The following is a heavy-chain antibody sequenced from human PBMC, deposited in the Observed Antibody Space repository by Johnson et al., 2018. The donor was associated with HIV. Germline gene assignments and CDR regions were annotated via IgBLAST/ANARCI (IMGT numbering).Heavy chain of an antibody. CDR2: INSDGSST. J-gene: IGHJ3*02. V-gene: IGHV3-74*01. CDR3: ASLRDAFDI. CDR1: GFTFSSYW. Sequence: VQLVESGGGLVQTGGSLRLSCAASGFTFSSYWMYWVRQAPGKGLVWVSRINSDGSSTSYADSVKGRFTTARDNAKKTLFLQMNSLRAEDTAVYYCASLRDAFDIWGQGTMVTVSS.